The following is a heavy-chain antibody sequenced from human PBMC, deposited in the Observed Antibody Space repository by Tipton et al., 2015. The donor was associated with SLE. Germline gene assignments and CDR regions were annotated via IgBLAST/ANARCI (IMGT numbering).Heavy chain of an antibody. D-gene: IGHD3-3*01. J-gene: IGHJ5*02. CDR1: GGSISIVSYY. CDR2: IYYSGTT. V-gene: IGHV4-39*02. CDR3: AKVTVFGVAIFGYNWFDP. Sequence: TLSLTCKVSGGSISIVSYYWGWIRQPPGKGLEWIGSIYYSGTTSYNASLESRVTISVDTSKNQFSLRLSSVTAADTAVYYCAKVTVFGVAIFGYNWFDPWGQGTLVTVAS.